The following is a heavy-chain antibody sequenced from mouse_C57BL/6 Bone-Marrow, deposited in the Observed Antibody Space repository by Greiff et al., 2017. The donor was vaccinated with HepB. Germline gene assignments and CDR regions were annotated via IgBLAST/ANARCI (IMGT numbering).Heavy chain of an antibody. CDR2: IYPGSGST. CDR3: ARSPVITTVVDY. Sequence: VQLQQPGAELVKPGASVKMSCKASGYTFTSYWITWVKQRPGQGLEWIGDIYPGSGSTNYNERFKSKGTLTVDTSASTAYMQLSSLTSEDSAVYYCARSPVITTVVDYWGQGTTLTVSS. CDR1: GYTFTSYW. V-gene: IGHV1-55*01. J-gene: IGHJ2*01. D-gene: IGHD1-1*01.